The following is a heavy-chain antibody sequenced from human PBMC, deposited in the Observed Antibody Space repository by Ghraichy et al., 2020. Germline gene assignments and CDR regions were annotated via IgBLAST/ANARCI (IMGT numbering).Heavy chain of an antibody. D-gene: IGHD1-14*01. CDR3: TRLGEPLTV. Sequence: GALRLSCAASRFTFSGSAMHWVRQASGKGLEWVGRIRSKANSYATAYAASVKGRFTISRDDSKNTAYLQMNSLKTEDTAVYYCTRLGEPLTVWGQGTTVTVSS. V-gene: IGHV3-73*01. CDR1: RFTFSGSA. J-gene: IGHJ6*02. CDR2: IRSKANSYAT.